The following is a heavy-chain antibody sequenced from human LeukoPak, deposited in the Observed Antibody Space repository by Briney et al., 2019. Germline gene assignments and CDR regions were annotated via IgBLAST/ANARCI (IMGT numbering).Heavy chain of an antibody. CDR2: INPKNGGI. Sequence: GASVKVSCKASGYSFTDYYTHWVRQAPGQGLEWMGWINPKNGGINNAQKFQGRVTMTTDMSISTAYMELSRLRSDATAVYFYASGMIYYGSGRYIDYWGQGTLVTVSS. J-gene: IGHJ4*02. V-gene: IGHV1-2*02. CDR1: GYSFTDYY. CDR3: ASGMIYYGSGRYIDY. D-gene: IGHD3-10*01.